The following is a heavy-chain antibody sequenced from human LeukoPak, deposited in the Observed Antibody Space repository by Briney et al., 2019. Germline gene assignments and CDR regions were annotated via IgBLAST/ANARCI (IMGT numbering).Heavy chain of an antibody. Sequence: ASVKVSCTASGYTFTGYYMHWVRQAPGQGLEWMGWINPNSGGTNYAQKFQGRVTMTRDTSISTAYMELSRLRSDDTAVYYCARDDQWLVSGGSYYYMDVWGKGTTVTVSS. CDR2: INPNSGGT. CDR1: GYTFTGYY. CDR3: ARDDQWLVSGGSYYYMDV. D-gene: IGHD6-19*01. J-gene: IGHJ6*03. V-gene: IGHV1-2*02.